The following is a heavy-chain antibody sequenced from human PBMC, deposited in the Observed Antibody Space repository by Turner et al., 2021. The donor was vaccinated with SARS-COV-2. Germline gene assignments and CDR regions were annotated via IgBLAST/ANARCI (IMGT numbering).Heavy chain of an antibody. CDR2: IYYRGST. V-gene: IGHV4-39*01. J-gene: IGHJ5*02. Sequence: QLQPQVSGPGLVKPSETLSLTCTVSGGPSSSSSYYWGWIRQPPGRGLVWIGSIYYRGSTNNNPSIKSGVTISVDTTKNQFSLKLTSVTAADTAVYFCARHWEVAAAAYLARFDPWGQGTLVTVSS. D-gene: IGHD6-13*01. CDR1: GGPSSSSSYY. CDR3: ARHWEVAAAAYLARFDP.